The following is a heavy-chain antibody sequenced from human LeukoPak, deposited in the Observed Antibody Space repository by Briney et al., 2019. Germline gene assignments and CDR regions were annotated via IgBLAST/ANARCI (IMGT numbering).Heavy chain of an antibody. J-gene: IGHJ3*02. Sequence: GGSLRLSCAASGFTSSSYWMSWVRQAPGKGLEWVATIKQDGSQKEYVDSVKGRFTISRDNAKNSLYLQMNSLRAEDTAVYYCARDPTVTNFHDAFDIWGQGTMVTVSS. CDR2: IKQDGSQK. CDR1: GFTSSSYW. V-gene: IGHV3-7*05. D-gene: IGHD4-17*01. CDR3: ARDPTVTNFHDAFDI.